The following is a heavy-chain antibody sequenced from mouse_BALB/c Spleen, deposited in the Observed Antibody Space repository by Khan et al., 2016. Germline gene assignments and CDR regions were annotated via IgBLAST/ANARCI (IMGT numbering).Heavy chain of an antibody. CDR1: GYTFTGYW. Sequence: QVRLQQSGAELAKPGASVKMSCKASGYTFTGYWMHWVKQRPGQGLEWIGYINPSTGYTEYNEKFKDKATLTADKSSSTAYMQLSSPTSEDSAVYYCARPRFAYWGQGTLVTVSA. CDR3: ARPRFAY. J-gene: IGHJ3*01. V-gene: IGHV1-7*01. CDR2: INPSTGYT.